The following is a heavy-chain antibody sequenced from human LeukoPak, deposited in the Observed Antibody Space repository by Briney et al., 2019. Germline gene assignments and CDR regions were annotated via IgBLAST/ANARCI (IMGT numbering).Heavy chain of an antibody. V-gene: IGHV4-39*07. D-gene: IGHD1-26*01. CDR3: ARGRRYSGNAFDI. CDR2: IYYSGST. Sequence: SETLSLTCTVSGGSISSSSYYWGWIRQPPGKGLEWIGSIYYSGSTYYNPSLKSRVTISVDTSKNQFSLKLSSVTAADTAVYYCARGRRYSGNAFDIWGQGTMVTVSS. J-gene: IGHJ3*02. CDR1: GGSISSSSYY.